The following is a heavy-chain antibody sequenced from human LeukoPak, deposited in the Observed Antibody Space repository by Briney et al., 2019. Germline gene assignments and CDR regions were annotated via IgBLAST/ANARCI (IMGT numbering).Heavy chain of an antibody. D-gene: IGHD3-3*01. CDR3: ARDPMYDFWSGPYWYFDL. J-gene: IGHJ2*01. CDR1: GFTFSDYY. V-gene: IGHV3-11*04. Sequence: PGGSLRLSCAASGFTFSDYYMSWIRQAPGKGLEWVSYISSSGSTIYYADSVKGRFTISRDNAKNSLYLQMNSLRAEDTAVYYCARDPMYDFWSGPYWYFDLWGRGTLVTVSS. CDR2: ISSSGSTI.